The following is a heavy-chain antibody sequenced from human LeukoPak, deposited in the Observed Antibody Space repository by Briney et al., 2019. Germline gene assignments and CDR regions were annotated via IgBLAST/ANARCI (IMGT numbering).Heavy chain of an antibody. CDR1: GFTFNRNN. V-gene: IGHV3-48*01. CDR3: ARETILAVAGDF. CDR2: ISSTSITM. Sequence: GSLRLSCAASGFTFNRNNMNWVRQAPGKGLEWVSYISSTSITMYYADSVKGRFTISRDNAKNSLYLQMNSLRADDTAVYYCARETILAVAGDFWGQGTLVTVSS. D-gene: IGHD6-19*01. J-gene: IGHJ4*02.